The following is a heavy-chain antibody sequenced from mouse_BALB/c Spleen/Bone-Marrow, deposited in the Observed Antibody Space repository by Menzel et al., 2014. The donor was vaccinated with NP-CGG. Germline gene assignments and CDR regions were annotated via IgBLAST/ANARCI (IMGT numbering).Heavy chain of an antibody. CDR1: GFSLXNYG. J-gene: IGHJ4*01. CDR3: ARVTSSAVGTMDY. Sequence: VQLVESGPGLVAPSQSLFITCTVSGFSLXNYGVHWVRQPPGKGLEWLGVIWAGGSTNYNSALMSRLSISKDNSKSQVFLKMISLQTDDTAMYYCARVTSSAVGTMDYWGRGTSVTVSS. CDR2: IWAGGST. V-gene: IGHV2-9*02. D-gene: IGHD3-2*02.